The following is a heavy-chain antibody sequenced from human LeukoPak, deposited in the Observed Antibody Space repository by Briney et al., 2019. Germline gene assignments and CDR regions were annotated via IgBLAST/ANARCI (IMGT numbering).Heavy chain of an antibody. V-gene: IGHV3-23*01. CDR2: ISGSGGST. J-gene: IGHJ4*02. CDR3: AKDGRLAPIFGVVIGAYFDY. CDR1: GFTFSSYW. D-gene: IGHD3-3*01. Sequence: SGGSLRLSCAASGFTFSSYWMSWVRQAPGKGLEWVSAISGSGGSTYYADSVKGRFTISRDNSKNTLYLQMNSLRAEDTAVYYCAKDGRLAPIFGVVIGAYFDYWGQGTLVTVSS.